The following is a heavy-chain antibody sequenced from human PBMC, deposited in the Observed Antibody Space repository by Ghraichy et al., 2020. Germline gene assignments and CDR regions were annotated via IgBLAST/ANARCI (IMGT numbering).Heavy chain of an antibody. J-gene: IGHJ4*02. V-gene: IGHV3-30-3*01. CDR1: GFTFSSYA. CDR3: ATSPYSGSLHRDY. D-gene: IGHD1-26*01. Sequence: GRSLRLSCAASGFTFSSYAMHWVRQAPGKGLDWVALTSYDGSKTFYADSVRGRFTISRDNSMHTLYLQMNTLRPEDTAVYYCATSPYSGSLHRDYWGQGTLVTVSS. CDR2: TSYDGSKT.